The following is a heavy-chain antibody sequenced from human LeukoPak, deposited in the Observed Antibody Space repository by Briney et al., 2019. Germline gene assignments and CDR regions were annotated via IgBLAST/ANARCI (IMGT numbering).Heavy chain of an antibody. J-gene: IGHJ4*02. Sequence: SETLSLTCTVSGGSISSSSYYWGWIRQPPGKGLEWIGSIYYSGSTYYNPSLKSRVTISVDTSKNQFSLKLSSVTAADTAVYYCLVLLWFGSVSPLDYWGQGTLVTVSS. D-gene: IGHD3-10*01. CDR3: LVLLWFGSVSPLDY. CDR1: GGSISSSSYY. CDR2: IYYSGST. V-gene: IGHV4-39*07.